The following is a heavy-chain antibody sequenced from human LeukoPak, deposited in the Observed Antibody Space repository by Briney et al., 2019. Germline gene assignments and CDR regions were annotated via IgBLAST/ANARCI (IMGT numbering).Heavy chain of an antibody. CDR2: ISYDGSKI. Sequence: GRSLRLSCAASGFTFSSYGLHWVRQAPGKGLEWVAVISYDGSKIYFADSVKGRFTISRDNARNTVFLQTNSLRPEDTAVYYCARDSCGDCYSCDHWGQGTLVTVSS. V-gene: IGHV3-30-3*01. J-gene: IGHJ4*02. CDR1: GFTFSSYG. CDR3: ARDSCGDCYSCDH. D-gene: IGHD2-21*02.